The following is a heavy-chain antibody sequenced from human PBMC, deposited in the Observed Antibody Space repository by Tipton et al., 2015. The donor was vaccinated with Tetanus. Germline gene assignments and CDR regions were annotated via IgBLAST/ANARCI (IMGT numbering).Heavy chain of an antibody. V-gene: IGHV4-4*02. D-gene: IGHD3-3*01. J-gene: IGHJ4*02. CDR1: GGSIRSSNW. CDR2: IYHSGTT. Sequence: TLSLTCAVSGGSIRSSNWWSWVRQTPGKGLEWIGEIYHSGTTNYNPSLKSRATMSVDNSKNQFSLKLNSVTAADTAVYYCARESITIFGVVPIDYWGQGTLVTVSS. CDR3: ARESITIFGVVPIDY.